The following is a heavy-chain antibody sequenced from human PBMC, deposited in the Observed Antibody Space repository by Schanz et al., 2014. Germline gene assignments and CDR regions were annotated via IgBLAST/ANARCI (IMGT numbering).Heavy chain of an antibody. J-gene: IGHJ4*02. CDR1: GYMFDTYG. Sequence: QVRLVQSGAEAREPGASVKVSCKATGYMFDTYGFAWVRQAPGQGLEWMGIINPSGGSTTYAQKFQGRVTMTSDTSTSTVYMELSSLRSEDTAVYYCARGTPFLCDYWGQGTLVTVSS. CDR2: INPSGGST. CDR3: ARGTPFLCDY. V-gene: IGHV1-46*02. D-gene: IGHD3-16*01.